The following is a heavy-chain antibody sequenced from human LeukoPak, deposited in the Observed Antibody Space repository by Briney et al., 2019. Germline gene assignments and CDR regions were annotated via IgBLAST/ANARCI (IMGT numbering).Heavy chain of an antibody. CDR3: ALSGGSNWYGLEC. J-gene: IGHJ4*02. CDR2: ISVSDTT. V-gene: IGHV3-23*01. D-gene: IGHD6-13*01. CDR1: GFIFSSYA. Sequence: PGGSLRLSCAASGFIFSSYAMSWARQAPGKGREWISAISVSDTTYYADSVKGRFTISRDNSKNTLCLQMNSLRAEDTAVYYCALSGGSNWYGLECWGQGTLVTVSS.